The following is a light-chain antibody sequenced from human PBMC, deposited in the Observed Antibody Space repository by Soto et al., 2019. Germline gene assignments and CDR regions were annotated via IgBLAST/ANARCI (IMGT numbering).Light chain of an antibody. J-gene: IGKJ5*01. CDR2: GAS. CDR3: QQRSNWPPIT. CDR1: QSLSTN. Sequence: EIVMTQSPATLSVSPGEGATLSCRASQSLSTNLAWYQQKPGQAPRLLIYGASTRATGIPDRFSGSGSGTDFTLTISSLEPEDFAVYYCQQRSNWPPITFGQGTRLEIK. V-gene: IGKV3D-15*01.